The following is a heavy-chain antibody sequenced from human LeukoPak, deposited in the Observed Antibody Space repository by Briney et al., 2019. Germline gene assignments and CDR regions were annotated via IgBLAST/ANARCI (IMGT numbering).Heavy chain of an antibody. Sequence: PGGSLRLSCAASGFTFSNYAMTWVRQAPGKGLEWVSILSDSGVYTYYADSVKGRFTISRDNAKNSLYLQMNSLRAEDTAVYYCARAGRRPLDYWGQGTLVTVSS. D-gene: IGHD1-14*01. CDR2: LSDSGVYT. CDR3: ARAGRRPLDY. J-gene: IGHJ4*02. V-gene: IGHV3-23*01. CDR1: GFTFSNYA.